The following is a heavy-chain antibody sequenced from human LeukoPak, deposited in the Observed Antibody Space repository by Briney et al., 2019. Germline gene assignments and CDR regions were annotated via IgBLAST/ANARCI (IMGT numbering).Heavy chain of an antibody. D-gene: IGHD3-3*01. CDR3: ARDRWYDASGSYRTENSFDS. CDR2: IYTSGST. Sequence: SETLSLTCTVSGGSISSYYWSWIRQPTGKGLEWIGRIYTSGSTNYNPSLKSRVTMSVDTSKNQFSLKLSSVTAADTAVYFCARDRWYDASGSYRTENSFDSWGQGTLVTVSS. V-gene: IGHV4-4*07. CDR1: GGSISSYY. J-gene: IGHJ4*02.